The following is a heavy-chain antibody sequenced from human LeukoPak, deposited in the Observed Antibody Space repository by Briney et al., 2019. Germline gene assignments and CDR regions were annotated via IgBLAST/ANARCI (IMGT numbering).Heavy chain of an antibody. V-gene: IGHV3-9*01. CDR2: ISWNSGSI. J-gene: IGHJ4*02. D-gene: IGHD3-16*02. CDR3: ARMAADDYVWGSYRYFDY. CDR1: GFTFDDYA. Sequence: GGSLRLSCAASGFTFDDYAMHRVRQAPGKGLEWVSGISWNSGSIGYADSVKGRFTISRDNAKNSLYLQMNSLRAEDTAVYYCARMAADDYVWGSYRYFDYWGQGTLVTVSS.